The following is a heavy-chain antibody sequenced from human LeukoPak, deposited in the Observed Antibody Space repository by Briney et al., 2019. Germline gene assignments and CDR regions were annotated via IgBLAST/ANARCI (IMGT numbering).Heavy chain of an antibody. CDR2: ISSSSSYT. CDR3: ARALPSSWYFFDY. CDR1: GFTFSDYY. V-gene: IGHV3-11*06. J-gene: IGHJ4*02. Sequence: GGSLRLSCAASGFTFSDYYMSWIRQAPGKGLEWVSYISSSSSYTNYADSVKGRFTISRDNAKNSLYLQMNSLRVDDTAVYYCARALPSSWYFFDYWGQGALVTVSS. D-gene: IGHD6-13*01.